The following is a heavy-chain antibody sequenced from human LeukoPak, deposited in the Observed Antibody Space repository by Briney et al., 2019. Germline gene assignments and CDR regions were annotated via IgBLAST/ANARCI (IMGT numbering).Heavy chain of an antibody. V-gene: IGHV3-30-3*01. CDR3: ARDRSSYEYYFDY. Sequence: GGSLRLSCAASGFTFSTYGVHWVRQAPGKGLEWVAVISNDGSNRYYADSVKGRFTISRDNSKNTLYLQMNSLRAEDTAVYYCARDRSSYEYYFDYWGQGTLVTVSS. D-gene: IGHD5-12*01. J-gene: IGHJ4*02. CDR1: GFTFSTYG. CDR2: ISNDGSNR.